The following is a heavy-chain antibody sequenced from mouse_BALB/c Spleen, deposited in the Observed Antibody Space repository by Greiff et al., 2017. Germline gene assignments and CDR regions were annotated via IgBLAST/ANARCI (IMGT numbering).Heavy chain of an antibody. CDR3: TRLDGYYVPFAY. CDR1: GYTFTSYW. V-gene: IGHV1-69*02. D-gene: IGHD2-3*01. J-gene: IGHJ3*01. CDR2: IYPSDSYT. Sequence: QVQLKQPGAELVRPGASVKLSCKASGYTFTSYWINWVKQRPGQGLEWIGNIYPSDSYTNYNQKFKDKATLTVDKSSSTAYMQLSSPTSEDSAVYYCTRLDGYYVPFAYWGQGTLVTVSA.